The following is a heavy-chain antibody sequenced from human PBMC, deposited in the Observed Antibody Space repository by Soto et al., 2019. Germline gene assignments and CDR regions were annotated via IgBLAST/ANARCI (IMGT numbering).Heavy chain of an antibody. V-gene: IGHV3-23*01. CDR3: AKDPVVGTSWFDP. CDR1: GFTFSSYV. D-gene: IGHD3-22*01. Sequence: GGSLRLSCAASGFTFSSYVMSWVRQAPGKGLEWVSAISGSGGRKYYADSVKGRFTITRDNSKNTLFLQMNSLRAEDTAVYYCAKDPVVGTSWFDPRGQGTLVTVSS. CDR2: ISGSGGRK. J-gene: IGHJ5*02.